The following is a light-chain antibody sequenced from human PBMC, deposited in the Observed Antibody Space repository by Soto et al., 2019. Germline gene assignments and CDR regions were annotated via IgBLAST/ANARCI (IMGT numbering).Light chain of an antibody. V-gene: IGKV3-11*01. J-gene: IGKJ1*01. CDR1: QSVSLS. Sequence: EIVFTQSPATLSFSRGGRATLSCRSSQSVSLSLAWYQQKPGQAPSLLIYDASKRASGFPARFSGSGSGTDFTLTISSLEPEDFAVYYCQERTGWPPWTLGHGTKVDIK. CDR3: QERTGWPPWT. CDR2: DAS.